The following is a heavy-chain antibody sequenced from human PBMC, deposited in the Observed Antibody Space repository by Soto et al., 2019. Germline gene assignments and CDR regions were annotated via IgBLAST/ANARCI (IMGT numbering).Heavy chain of an antibody. Sequence: ASVKVSCKAPGSTFTGYYMHWVRQAPGQGLEWMGWINPNSGGTNYAQKFQGRVTMTRDTSISTAYMEPSRLRSDDTAVYYCARVENGYCSSTSCSDHYYYYYGMDVWGQGTTVTVSS. V-gene: IGHV1-2*02. CDR3: ARVENGYCSSTSCSDHYYYYYGMDV. J-gene: IGHJ6*02. CDR2: INPNSGGT. D-gene: IGHD2-2*03. CDR1: GSTFTGYY.